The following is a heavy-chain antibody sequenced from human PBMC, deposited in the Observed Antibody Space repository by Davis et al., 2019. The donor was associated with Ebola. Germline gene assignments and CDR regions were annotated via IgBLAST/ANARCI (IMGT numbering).Heavy chain of an antibody. D-gene: IGHD3-16*02. CDR1: GSTFSSYA. Sequence: AASVKVSCKASGSTFSSYAISWVRQAPGQGLEWMGGIIPIFGTANYAQKFQGRVTITADKSTSTAYMELSSLRSEDTAVYYCAGGDYIWGSYRHHNYWGQGTLVTVSS. CDR2: IIPIFGTA. V-gene: IGHV1-69*06. CDR3: AGGDYIWGSYRHHNY. J-gene: IGHJ4*02.